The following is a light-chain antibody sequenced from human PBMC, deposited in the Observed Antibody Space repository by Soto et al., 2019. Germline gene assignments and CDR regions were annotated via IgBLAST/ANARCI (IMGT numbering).Light chain of an antibody. CDR2: SND. J-gene: IGLJ1*01. CDR1: SSNIGRNT. CDR3: QSYDNSLSDYV. V-gene: IGLV1-44*01. Sequence: QSVLTQPPSASGTPGQRVTISCSGSSSNIGRNTVNWYQQLPGTAPKLLMYSNDQRSSGVPDRFSGSKSGTSASLAISGLQSEDEADYYRQSYDNSLSDYVFGTGTKV.